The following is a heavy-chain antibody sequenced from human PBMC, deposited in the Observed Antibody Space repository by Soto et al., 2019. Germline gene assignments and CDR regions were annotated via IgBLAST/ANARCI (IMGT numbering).Heavy chain of an antibody. D-gene: IGHD5-12*01. CDR2: IYSGGST. V-gene: IGHV3-53*04. J-gene: IGHJ6*03. Sequence: EVQLVESGGGLVQPGGSLRLSCAASGFTVSSNYMSWVRQAPGKGLEWVSVIYSGGSTYYADSVKGRFTISRHNSKNTLYLQMNSLRAEDTAVYYCAREGVWLRHYYYMDVWGKGTTVTVSS. CDR1: GFTVSSNY. CDR3: AREGVWLRHYYYMDV.